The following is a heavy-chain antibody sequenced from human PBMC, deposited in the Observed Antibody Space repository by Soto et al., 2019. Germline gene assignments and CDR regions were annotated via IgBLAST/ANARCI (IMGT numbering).Heavy chain of an antibody. V-gene: IGHV4-30-2*01. CDR3: ARSSSVTRALDY. D-gene: IGHD2-21*02. Sequence: QLQLQESGSGLVKPSQTLSLTCAVSGGSISSGGYSWSWIRQPPGKGLEWIGYIYHSGSTYYNPSLTSRVTISVDRSKNQFFPKLSSVAAADTAVYYWARSSSVTRALDYWGQGPLVTVSP. CDR1: GGSISSGGYS. J-gene: IGHJ4*02. CDR2: IYHSGST.